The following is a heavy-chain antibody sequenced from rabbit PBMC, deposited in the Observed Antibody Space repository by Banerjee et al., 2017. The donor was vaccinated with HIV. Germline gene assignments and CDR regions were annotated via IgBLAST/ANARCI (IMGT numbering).Heavy chain of an antibody. Sequence: QSLEESGGDLVKPGASLTLTCTASGFSFSSSYWLCWFRQAPGKGLEWIAWISAGSSGSTYYGPWAKGRLTSSKTASPTESLQMTSLTAADTATYFCARDRTSYYIPFYVNLWGPGTRVTVS. V-gene: IGHV1S40*01. CDR2: ISAGSSGST. J-gene: IGHJ4*01. CDR3: ARDRTSYYIPFYVNL. D-gene: IGHD8-1*01. CDR1: GFSFSSSYW.